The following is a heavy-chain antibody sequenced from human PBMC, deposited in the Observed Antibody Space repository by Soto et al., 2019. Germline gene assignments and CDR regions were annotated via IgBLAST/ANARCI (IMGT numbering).Heavy chain of an antibody. CDR2: IHYNGNT. CDR3: AREGNLGRWIQPLDS. D-gene: IGHD2-2*03. Sequence: SETQSLTCTVSGGSISSYSWSWIRQPPGKGLEWIGNIHYNGNTKYSPSLKSRVTMSVDTSKNHFSLKLISVTTADTAVYFCAREGNLGRWIQPLDSWGQGTLVTVSS. CDR1: GGSISSYS. J-gene: IGHJ4*02. V-gene: IGHV4-59*01.